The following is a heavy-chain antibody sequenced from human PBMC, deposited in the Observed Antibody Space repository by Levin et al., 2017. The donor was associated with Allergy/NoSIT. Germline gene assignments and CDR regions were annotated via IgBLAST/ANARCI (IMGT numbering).Heavy chain of an antibody. CDR2: INSDGSST. D-gene: IGHD3-10*01. CDR1: GFTFSSYW. CDR3: AEITASAFDI. J-gene: IGHJ3*02. Sequence: GASVKVSCAASGFTFSSYWMNWVRQAPGKGLVWVSRINSDGSSTSYADSVKGRFTISRDNAKNTLYLQMNSLRVEDTAVYYCAEITASAFDIWGQGTMVTVSS. V-gene: IGHV3-74*01.